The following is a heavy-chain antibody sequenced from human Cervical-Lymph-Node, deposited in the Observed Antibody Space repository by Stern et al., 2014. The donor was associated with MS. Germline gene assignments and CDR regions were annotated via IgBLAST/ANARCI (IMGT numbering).Heavy chain of an antibody. D-gene: IGHD1-26*01. CDR3: ARDPTVGRPDYFDY. J-gene: IGHJ4*02. CDR1: GFTFSAHA. Sequence: VQLVESGGGVVQPGRSLRLSCAASGFTFSAHAMHWVRQAPGKGLEWVAVIAHDAGRQYYTDSVKGRFTISRDNSKNTLYLQMDSLRAEDTAVYYCARDPTVGRPDYFDYWGQGTLVTVSS. CDR2: IAHDAGRQ. V-gene: IGHV3-30*04.